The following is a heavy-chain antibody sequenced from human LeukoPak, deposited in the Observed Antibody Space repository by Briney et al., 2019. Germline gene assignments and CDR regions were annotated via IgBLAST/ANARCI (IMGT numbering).Heavy chain of an antibody. CDR1: GFTFSSYS. D-gene: IGHD4-23*01. CDR2: ISSSSSHI. J-gene: IGHJ4*02. CDR3: ARFGGRWYFDY. Sequence: PGGSLRLSCAASGFTFSSYSMNWVRQAPGKGLEWVSSISSSSSHIYYADSVKGRFTISRDNAKNSLYLQMNSLRAEDTAVYYCARFGGRWYFDYWGQGTLVTVSS. V-gene: IGHV3-21*01.